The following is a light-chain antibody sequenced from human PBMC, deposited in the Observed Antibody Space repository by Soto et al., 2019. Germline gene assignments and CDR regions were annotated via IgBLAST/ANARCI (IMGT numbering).Light chain of an antibody. CDR2: EAS. Sequence: DIPMTQSPSTLSASVGDRVTITCRASQSISYWLAWYQRKPGRAPKLLIYEASTLESGGPSRFSGSGSVTEFTLTISSLKPEDFATYYCQQYDDYSQYTFGQGTKLEIK. CDR3: QQYDDYSQYT. J-gene: IGKJ2*01. V-gene: IGKV1-5*03. CDR1: QSISYW.